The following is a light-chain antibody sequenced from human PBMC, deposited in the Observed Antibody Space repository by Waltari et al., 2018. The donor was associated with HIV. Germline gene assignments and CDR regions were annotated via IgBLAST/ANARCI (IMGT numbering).Light chain of an antibody. Sequence: IQVTQSPSSLSASFGDRVTITCQASQDINKYLNWYQQRLGKAPKLLIYDASNLETGVPSRFSGAGSGTEFTFNISSLQPEDFATYYCQQYEKLPLTFGEGTRVDIK. CDR1: QDINKY. J-gene: IGKJ3*01. CDR3: QQYEKLPLT. CDR2: DAS. V-gene: IGKV1-33*01.